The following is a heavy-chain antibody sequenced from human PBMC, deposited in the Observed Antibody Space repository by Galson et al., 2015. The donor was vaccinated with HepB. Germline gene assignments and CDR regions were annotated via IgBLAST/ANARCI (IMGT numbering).Heavy chain of an antibody. CDR3: ARRWWSGNYVWFDP. CDR1: GGSISGYY. D-gene: IGHD1-26*01. CDR2: IYYTGCT. V-gene: IGHV4-59*01. Sequence: ETLSLTCTVSGGSISGYYWSWIRQPPGKGLEWIGYIYYTGCTNYSPSLKSRVTISVDTSKNQFSLKLSSVTAADTAGYYCARRWWSGNYVWFDPWGQGTLVTVSS. J-gene: IGHJ5*02.